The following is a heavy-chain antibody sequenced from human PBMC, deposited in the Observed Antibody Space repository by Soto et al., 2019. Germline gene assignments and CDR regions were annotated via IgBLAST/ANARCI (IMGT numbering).Heavy chain of an antibody. CDR3: ARDPAPQDNAILTGYFHFDY. CDR1: GFSFSTYA. Sequence: QVQLVESGGGVVQPGRSLRLSCAASGFSFSTYAMHWVRQTPGKGLEWVAVISYDGDHKYYTDSVKGRFTISRDNSKNTLYLLMNSLRSEDTAIYYCARDPAPQDNAILTGYFHFDYWGQGTLVTVSS. CDR2: ISYDGDHK. D-gene: IGHD3-9*01. V-gene: IGHV3-30-3*01. J-gene: IGHJ4*02.